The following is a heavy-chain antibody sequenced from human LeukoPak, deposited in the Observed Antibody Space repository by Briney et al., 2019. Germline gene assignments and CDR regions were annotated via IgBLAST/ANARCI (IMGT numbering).Heavy chain of an antibody. CDR1: GFTFSSYA. CDR3: AKGPDNPLGYCSGGSCLYNWFDP. J-gene: IGHJ5*02. CDR2: ISGSGGST. Sequence: GGSLRLSCAASGFTFSSYAMSWVRQAPGKGLEWVSAISGSGGSTYYADSVKGRFTISRDNSKNTLYLQMNSLRAEDTAVYYCAKGPDNPLGYCSGGSCLYNWFDPWGQGTLVTVSS. D-gene: IGHD2-15*01. V-gene: IGHV3-23*01.